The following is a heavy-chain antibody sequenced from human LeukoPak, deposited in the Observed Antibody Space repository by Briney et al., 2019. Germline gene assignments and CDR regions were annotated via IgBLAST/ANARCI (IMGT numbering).Heavy chain of an antibody. J-gene: IGHJ4*02. V-gene: IGHV4-59*01. CDR1: GGSISSYY. D-gene: IGHD3-22*01. CDR3: ARSGSYYYDSSGSFFDY. CDR2: IYYSGST. Sequence: SETLSLTCTVSGGSISSYYWSWIRQPPGQGLEWIGYIYYSGSTNYNPSLKSRVTISVDPSKNQFSLKLSSVTAADTAVYYCARSGSYYYDSSGSFFDYWGQGTLVTVSS.